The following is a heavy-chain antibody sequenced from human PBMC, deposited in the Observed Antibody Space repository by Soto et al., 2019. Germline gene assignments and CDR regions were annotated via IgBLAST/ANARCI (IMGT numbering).Heavy chain of an antibody. CDR3: ARRWDTSGYWPHAAFDI. J-gene: IGHJ3*02. CDR2: IYPGDSDH. Sequence: PGESLKISCKGSGYSFTDYWIGWVRQLPGKGPEWMGIIYPGDSDHRYSPSFQGQVTISADKSISTAYLQWSSLKASDTAMYYCARRWDTSGYWPHAAFDIWGQGTMVTVSS. D-gene: IGHD3-22*01. V-gene: IGHV5-51*01. CDR1: GYSFTDYW.